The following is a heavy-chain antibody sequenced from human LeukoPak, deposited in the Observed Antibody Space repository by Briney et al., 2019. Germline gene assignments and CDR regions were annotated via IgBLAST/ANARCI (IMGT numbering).Heavy chain of an antibody. CDR3: ARDLLSSSGWPTGNFDY. V-gene: IGHV3-48*01. Sequence: QSGGSLRLSCAASGFTFSSYSMNWVRQAPGKGLEGVSYISSSSTIYYADSVKGRFTISRDNAKNSLYLQMNSLRAEDTAVYYRARDLLSSSGWPTGNFDYWGQGTLVTVSS. J-gene: IGHJ4*02. CDR1: GFTFSSYS. D-gene: IGHD6-19*01. CDR2: ISSSSTI.